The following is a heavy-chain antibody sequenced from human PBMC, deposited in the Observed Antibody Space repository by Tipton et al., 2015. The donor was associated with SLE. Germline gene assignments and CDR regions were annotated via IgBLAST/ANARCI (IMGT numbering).Heavy chain of an antibody. CDR3: ARALLPSYYYGMDV. CDR2: IYHSGNT. V-gene: IGHV4-34*01. J-gene: IGHJ6*02. CDR1: GGSFSAFY. Sequence: TLSLTCAVYGGSFSAFYWSWIRQSPVKGLEWIGEIYHSGNTNFNPSLKSRVTISVDTSKNQFSLKLSSVTAADTAVYYCARALLPSYYYGMDVWGQGTTVTVSS.